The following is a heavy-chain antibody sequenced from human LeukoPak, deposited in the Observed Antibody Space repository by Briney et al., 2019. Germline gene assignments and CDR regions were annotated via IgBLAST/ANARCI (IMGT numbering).Heavy chain of an antibody. J-gene: IGHJ4*02. CDR3: ARVWDIVVVPAARGWDY. D-gene: IGHD2-2*01. CDR2: IYSGGGT. CDR1: GFTVSSNY. V-gene: IGHV3-66*01. Sequence: GGSLRLSCAASGFTVSSNYMTWVRQATGKGLEWVSVIYSGGGTFYADSVKGRFTISRDNSKNTLYLQMNSLRAEDTAVYYCARVWDIVVVPAARGWDYWGQGTLVTVSS.